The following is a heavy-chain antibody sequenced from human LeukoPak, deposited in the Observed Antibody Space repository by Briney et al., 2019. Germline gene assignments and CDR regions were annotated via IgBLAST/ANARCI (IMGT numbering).Heavy chain of an antibody. CDR2: ISAYNGNT. J-gene: IGHJ6*02. V-gene: IGHV1-18*01. CDR1: GYTFTSYG. CDR3: ARCSSVGDPRTFYYYYGMDV. Sequence: ASVKVSCKASGYTFTSYGISWVRQAPGQGLEWMGWISAYNGNTNYAQKLQGRVTMTTDTSTSTAYMELRSLRSDDTAVYYSARCSSVGDPRTFYYYYGMDVWGQGTTVTVSS. D-gene: IGHD4-17*01.